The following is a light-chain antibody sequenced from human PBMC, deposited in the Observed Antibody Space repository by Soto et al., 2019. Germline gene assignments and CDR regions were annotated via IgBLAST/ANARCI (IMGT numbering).Light chain of an antibody. CDR1: QSITTF. Sequence: DIQMTQSPSTLSASVGDRVTITCRASQSITTFLAWYQQKPGKAPDLLIYDASTLKSGVPSRFSGSGSGTEFTLTISSLQPDDFATYYCQQYNSYAPRTFDQGTKVEIK. J-gene: IGKJ1*01. V-gene: IGKV1-5*01. CDR3: QQYNSYAPRT. CDR2: DAS.